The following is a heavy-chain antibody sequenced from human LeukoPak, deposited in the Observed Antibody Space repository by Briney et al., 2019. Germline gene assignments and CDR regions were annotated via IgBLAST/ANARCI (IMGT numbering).Heavy chain of an antibody. J-gene: IGHJ4*02. V-gene: IGHV4-39*07. D-gene: IGHD2-15*01. CDR2: IYHSGST. CDR3: ARAPGMDIVVVASDY. Sequence: SETLSLTCTVSGGSISSSSYYWGWIRQPPGKGLEWIGSIYHSGSTYYNPSLKSRVTISVDTSKNQFSLKLSSVTAADTAVYYCARAPGMDIVVVASDYWGQGTLVTVSS. CDR1: GGSISSSSYY.